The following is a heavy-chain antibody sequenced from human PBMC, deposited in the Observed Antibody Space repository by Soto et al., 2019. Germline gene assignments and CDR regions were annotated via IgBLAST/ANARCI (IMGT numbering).Heavy chain of an antibody. CDR1: GYKFTSSW. CDR3: ARKDKSGYFNWFDP. D-gene: IGHD3-22*01. Sequence: GESLKIPWRTSGYKFTSSWIAWVRQKHGKGLEWMGIIFPSAADTRYSPSFQGQVTISADRSTSTVFLQWASLKASDTAVYFCARKDKSGYFNWFDPWGQGTRVTV. J-gene: IGHJ5*02. V-gene: IGHV5-51*01. CDR2: IFPSAADT.